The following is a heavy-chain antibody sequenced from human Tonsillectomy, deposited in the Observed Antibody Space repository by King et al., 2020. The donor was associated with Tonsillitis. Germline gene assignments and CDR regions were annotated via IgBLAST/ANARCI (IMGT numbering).Heavy chain of an antibody. D-gene: IGHD2-15*01. Sequence: VQLVESGGGVVQPGRSLRLSCAASGFTFRTYTMHWVRQAPGKGLEWVALIFSDGSNTYYADSVKGRFTISRDNSKDTLYLLMNSLRAEDTAVYYCARRQVCSGGTCYGLDYWGQGTLVTVSS. CDR3: ARRQVCSGGTCYGLDY. CDR1: GFTFRTYT. V-gene: IGHV3-30*04. J-gene: IGHJ4*02. CDR2: IFSDGSNT.